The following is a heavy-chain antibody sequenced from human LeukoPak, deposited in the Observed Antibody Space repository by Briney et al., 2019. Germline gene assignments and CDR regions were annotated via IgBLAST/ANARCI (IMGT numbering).Heavy chain of an antibody. CDR2: MNPNSGNT. D-gene: IGHD2-15*01. Sequence: GASVKVSCKASGYTFTSYDINWVRQATGQGLEWMGWMNPNSGNTGYAQKFQGRVTMTRNTSISTAYMELSSLRSEDTAVYYCARGVVVAARDAFDIWGQGTMVTVSS. CDR3: ARGVVVAARDAFDI. J-gene: IGHJ3*02. CDR1: GYTFTSYD. V-gene: IGHV1-8*02.